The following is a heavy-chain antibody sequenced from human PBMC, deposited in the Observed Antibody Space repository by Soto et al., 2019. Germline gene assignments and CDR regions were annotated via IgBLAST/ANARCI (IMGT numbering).Heavy chain of an antibody. CDR3: ARDPPETPSDY. V-gene: IGHV1-18*01. J-gene: IGHJ4*02. CDR1: GYTFTSYG. Sequence: ASVKVSCKASGYTFTSYGISWVRQAPGQGLEWMGWISAKNGNTNFAQKFRGRVTMTTDTSTSTVYMELRSLKPDDTAVYYCARDPPETPSDYWGQGTLVIVSS. CDR2: ISAKNGNT.